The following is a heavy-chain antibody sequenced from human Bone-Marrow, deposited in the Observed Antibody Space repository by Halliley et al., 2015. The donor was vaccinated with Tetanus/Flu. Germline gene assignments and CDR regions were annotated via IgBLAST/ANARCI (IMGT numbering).Heavy chain of an antibody. J-gene: IGHJ2*01. CDR2: VYYTGHT. Sequence: LRLSCTLSGVSISSYYWSWIRQPPGKSLEWIGYVYYTGHTNYSPSLKSRVTISVDTSENHFFLHLSSVTAADTAVYYCARHMIRGVINWNFDLWGPGALVTVS. D-gene: IGHD3-10*01. CDR1: GVSISSYY. V-gene: IGHV4-59*01. CDR3: ARHMIRGVINWNFDL.